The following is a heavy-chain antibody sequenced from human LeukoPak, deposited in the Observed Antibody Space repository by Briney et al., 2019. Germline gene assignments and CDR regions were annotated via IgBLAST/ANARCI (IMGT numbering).Heavy chain of an antibody. CDR2: IRYDGSNK. CDR1: GFTFSSYG. V-gene: IGHV3-30*02. Sequence: GGSLRLSCAASGFTFSSYGMHWVRQAPGKGLEWVAFIRYDGSNKYYADSVKGRFTISRDNSKNTLYLQMNSLRAEDTAVYYCAKFALPHYYYYMDVWGKGTTVTVSS. CDR3: AKFALPHYYYYMDV. J-gene: IGHJ6*03.